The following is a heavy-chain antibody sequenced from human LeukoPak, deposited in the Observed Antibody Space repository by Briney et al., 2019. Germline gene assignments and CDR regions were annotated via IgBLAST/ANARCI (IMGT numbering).Heavy chain of an antibody. V-gene: IGHV3-66*01. Sequence: GGSLRLSCAASGFTVSSNYMSWVRPAPGKGLEWVSIIYRDDRTFYADSVKDRFTISRDNSKKTLFLQMNSLRAEDTAVYYCARDLGSYVDSWGHGTLVTVSS. J-gene: IGHJ5*01. CDR3: ARDLGSYVDS. CDR2: IYRDDRT. CDR1: GFTVSSNY. D-gene: IGHD5-18*01.